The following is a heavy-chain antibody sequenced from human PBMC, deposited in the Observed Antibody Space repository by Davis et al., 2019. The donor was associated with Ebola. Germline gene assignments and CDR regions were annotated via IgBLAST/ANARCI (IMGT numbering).Heavy chain of an antibody. D-gene: IGHD3-10*01. J-gene: IGHJ5*02. CDR3: ARGRLWFGELSWFDP. V-gene: IGHV4-4*02. CDR1: GGSISSSNW. Sequence: SETLSLTCAVSGGSISSSNWWSWVRQPPGKGLEWIGEIYHSGSTNYNPSLKSRVTISVDKSKNQFSLKLSSVTAADTAVYYCARGRLWFGELSWFDPWGQGTLVTVSS. CDR2: IYHSGST.